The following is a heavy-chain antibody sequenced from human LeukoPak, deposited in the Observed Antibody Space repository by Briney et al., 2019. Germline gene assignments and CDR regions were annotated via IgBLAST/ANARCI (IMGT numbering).Heavy chain of an antibody. Sequence: TGGSVRLSCEASGFRFNDYSWNWVRQTPGKGLQWISYISSSNSTTYYTESVRSRFTISRVNAENSQYLLMNSLRDEDTGIYYCARNTIIPPWGLGTLVTVSS. CDR3: ARNTIIPP. CDR1: GFRFNDYS. J-gene: IGHJ5*02. D-gene: IGHD3-9*01. CDR2: ISSSNSTT. V-gene: IGHV3-48*02.